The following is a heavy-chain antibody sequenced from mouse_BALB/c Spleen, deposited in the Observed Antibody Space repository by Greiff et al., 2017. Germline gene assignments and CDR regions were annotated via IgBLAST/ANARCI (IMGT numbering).Heavy chain of an antibody. CDR1: GYAFTNYL. CDR3: ARLFITTATWYFDV. CDR2: INPGSGGT. V-gene: IGHV1-54*01. J-gene: IGHJ1*01. Sequence: QVQLKQSGAELVRPGTSVKVSCKASGYAFTNYLIEWVKQRPGQGLEWIGVINPGSGGTNYNEKFKGKATLTADKSSSTAYMQLSSLTSDDSAVYFCARLFITTATWYFDVWGAGTTVTVSS. D-gene: IGHD1-2*01.